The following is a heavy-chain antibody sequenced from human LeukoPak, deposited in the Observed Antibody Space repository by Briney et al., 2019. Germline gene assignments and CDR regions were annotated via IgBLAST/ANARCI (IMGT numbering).Heavy chain of an antibody. Sequence: GGSLRLSCAASGFTFGTFWMSWVRQAPGKGLEWVANINHDGTEKHYVDSVKGRFTISRDNGKKSLHLQMNSLRVEDTAVYFCASGNYFNSWGQGTLVAVSS. CDR2: INHDGTEK. CDR1: GFTFGTFW. J-gene: IGHJ4*02. D-gene: IGHD2-15*01. CDR3: ASGNYFNS. V-gene: IGHV3-7*01.